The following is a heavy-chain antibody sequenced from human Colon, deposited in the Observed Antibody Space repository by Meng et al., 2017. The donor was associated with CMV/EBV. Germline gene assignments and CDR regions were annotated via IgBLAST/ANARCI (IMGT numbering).Heavy chain of an antibody. CDR3: ARDYALRRFDY. D-gene: IGHD2-2*01. V-gene: IGHV4-59*01. Sequence: SESLSLTCTLSGGSLSSFYWSWIRQSPGTGLEWIGHFSHSGIINYNPSLKNRATISVDMARNQLSLKLTAVTAAATAVYYCARDYALRRFDYWGQGTLVTVSS. CDR1: GGSLSSFY. CDR2: FSHSGII. J-gene: IGHJ4*02.